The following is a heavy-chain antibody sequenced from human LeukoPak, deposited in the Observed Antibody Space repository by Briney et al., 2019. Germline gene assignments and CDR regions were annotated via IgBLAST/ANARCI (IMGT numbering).Heavy chain of an antibody. J-gene: IGHJ4*02. V-gene: IGHV3-48*04. CDR1: GFRFSSYA. CDR3: ASGIGSYSSSRTADY. CDR2: ISSSSSTI. Sequence: GGSLRLACAASGFRFSSYAMRWVRQAPGKGLEWVSYISSSSSTIYYADSVKGRFTISRDNAKNSLYLQMNSLRAEDTAVYSCASGIGSYSSSRTADYWGQGTLVTVSS. D-gene: IGHD6-13*01.